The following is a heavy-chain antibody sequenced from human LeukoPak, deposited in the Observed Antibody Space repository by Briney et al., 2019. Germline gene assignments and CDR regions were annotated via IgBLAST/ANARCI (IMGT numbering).Heavy chain of an antibody. Sequence: SETPSLTCTVSGGSISSYYWSWIRQPPGGGLEWIGYIYYSGSTNYNPSLKSRVTISVDTSKNQFSLKLSSVTAADTAVYYCARRKPLRLGESYYFDYWGQGTLVTVSS. J-gene: IGHJ4*02. CDR3: ARRKPLRLGESYYFDY. CDR2: IYYSGST. CDR1: GGSISSYY. V-gene: IGHV4-59*08. D-gene: IGHD3-16*01.